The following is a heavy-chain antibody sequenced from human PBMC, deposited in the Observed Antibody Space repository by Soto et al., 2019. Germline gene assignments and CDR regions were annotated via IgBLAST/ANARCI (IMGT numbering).Heavy chain of an antibody. CDR1: GFTFSSYG. J-gene: IGHJ6*02. Sequence: PGGSLRLSCAASGFTFSSYGMHWVRQAPGKGLEWVAVIWYDGSNKYYADSVKGRFTISRDNSKNTLYLQMNSLRAEDTAVYYCARDREQWLVLGHGMAVWGQVTTVTVSS. D-gene: IGHD6-19*01. CDR3: ARDREQWLVLGHGMAV. V-gene: IGHV3-33*01. CDR2: IWYDGSNK.